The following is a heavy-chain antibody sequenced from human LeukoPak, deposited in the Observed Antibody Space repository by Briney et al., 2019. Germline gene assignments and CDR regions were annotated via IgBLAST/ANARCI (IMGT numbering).Heavy chain of an antibody. Sequence: PGGSLRLSCAASGFTFSSYWMGWVRQSPGKGLEWVANIKPDGSEKYFMDSVKGRFTISRDNAKNALYLEMNSLRAEDTAEYFCARERMYSGSGSTYPYYYYWGQGTLVTVSS. V-gene: IGHV3-7*01. D-gene: IGHD3-10*01. CDR1: GFTFSSYW. CDR2: IKPDGSEK. CDR3: ARERMYSGSGSTYPYYYY. J-gene: IGHJ4*02.